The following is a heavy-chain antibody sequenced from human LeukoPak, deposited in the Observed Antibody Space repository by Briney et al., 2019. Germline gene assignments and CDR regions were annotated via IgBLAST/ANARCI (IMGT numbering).Heavy chain of an antibody. D-gene: IGHD5-24*01. CDR1: GGSISSYY. V-gene: IGHV4-59*08. CDR2: IYYSGST. J-gene: IGHJ2*01. Sequence: PSETLSLTCTVSGGSISSYYWSWIRQPPGKGLEWIGYIYYSGSTNYNPSLKSRVTISVDTSKNQFSLKLSSVTAADTAVYYCAGRMDGYKHYWYFDLWGRGTLVTVSS. CDR3: AGRMDGYKHYWYFDL.